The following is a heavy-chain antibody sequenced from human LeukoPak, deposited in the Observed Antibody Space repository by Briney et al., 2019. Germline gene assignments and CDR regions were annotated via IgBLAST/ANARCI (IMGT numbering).Heavy chain of an antibody. J-gene: IGHJ6*04. V-gene: IGHV1-2*02. Sequence: GASVKVSCKASGGTFSSYAIRWVRQAPGQGLEWMGWINPNSGGTNYAQKFQGRVTMTRDTSISTAYMELSRLRSDDTAVYYCAREAMDVWGKGTTVTVSS. CDR3: AREAMDV. CDR2: INPNSGGT. CDR1: GGTFSSYA.